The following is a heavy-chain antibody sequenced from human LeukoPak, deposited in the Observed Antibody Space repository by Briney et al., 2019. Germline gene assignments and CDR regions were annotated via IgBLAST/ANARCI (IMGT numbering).Heavy chain of an antibody. CDR2: IKQDGSEK. D-gene: IGHD6-19*01. CDR1: GFTFSSYW. CDR3: ARHSSGWLHSDY. Sequence: GGSLRLSCAASGFTFSSYWMSWVRQAPGKGLEWVANIKQDGSEKYYVDSAKGRFTISRDNAKNSLYLQMNTLRAEDTAVYYCARHSSGWLHSDYWGQGTLVTVSS. V-gene: IGHV3-7*01. J-gene: IGHJ4*02.